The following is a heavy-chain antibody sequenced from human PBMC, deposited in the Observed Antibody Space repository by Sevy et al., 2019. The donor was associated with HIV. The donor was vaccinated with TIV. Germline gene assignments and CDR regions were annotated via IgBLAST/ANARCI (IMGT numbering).Heavy chain of an antibody. V-gene: IGHV3-7*01. CDR3: ARDRYYDFWSGYYTTLGCHYGMDV. CDR2: IKQDGSEK. CDR1: GFTFSSYW. J-gene: IGHJ6*02. Sequence: GGSLRLSCAASGFTFSSYWMSWVRQAPGKGLEWVANIKQDGSEKYYVDSVKGRFTISRDNAKNSLYLQMNSQRAEDTAVYYCARDRYYDFWSGYYTTLGCHYGMDVWGQGTTVTVSS. D-gene: IGHD3-3*01.